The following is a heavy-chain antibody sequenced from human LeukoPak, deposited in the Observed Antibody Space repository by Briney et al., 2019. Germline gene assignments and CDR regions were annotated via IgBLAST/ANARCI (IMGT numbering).Heavy chain of an antibody. Sequence: SETLSLTCTVSGGPMSGYSWSWIRQPPGKGLEWIGYIYYSGSTNYNPSLKSRVTISVDTSKNQFSLKLSSVTAADTAVYYCARSITSSWYGDFQHWGQGTLVTVSS. D-gene: IGHD6-13*01. CDR1: GGPMSGYS. CDR3: ARSITSSWYGDFQH. J-gene: IGHJ1*01. CDR2: IYYSGST. V-gene: IGHV4-59*01.